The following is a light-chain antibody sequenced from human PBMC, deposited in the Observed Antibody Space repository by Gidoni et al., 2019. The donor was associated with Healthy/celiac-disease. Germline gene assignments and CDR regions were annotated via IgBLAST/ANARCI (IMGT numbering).Light chain of an antibody. CDR1: QSVSSN. Sequence: EIVMTQSTATLSVSPGERATLSCRASQSVSSNLAWYQQKPGQAPRLLIYGASTRATGIPARFSGSGSGTEFTLTISSLQSEDFAVYYCQQYNNWPPVYTFGQGTKLEIK. J-gene: IGKJ2*01. CDR2: GAS. CDR3: QQYNNWPPVYT. V-gene: IGKV3-15*01.